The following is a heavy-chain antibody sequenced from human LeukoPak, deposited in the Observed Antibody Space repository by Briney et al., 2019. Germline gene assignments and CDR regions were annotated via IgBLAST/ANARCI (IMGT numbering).Heavy chain of an antibody. D-gene: IGHD3-16*01. CDR2: IRSKTFGGTP. V-gene: IGHV3-49*03. CDR1: GFTFGDCA. CDR3: TRDTWGGFAGSGFDS. Sequence: GGSLRLSCTASGFTFGDCAMNWFRQAPGKGLEWVGFIRSKTFGGTPDYAASVKGRFTISRDDSKSIAYLQMNSLKIEDTAMYYCTRDTWGGFAGSGFDSWGQGTLVTVSS. J-gene: IGHJ4*02.